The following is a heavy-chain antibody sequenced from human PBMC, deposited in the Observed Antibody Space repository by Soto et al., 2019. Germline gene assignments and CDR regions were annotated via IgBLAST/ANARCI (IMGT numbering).Heavy chain of an antibody. Sequence: SVKVSCKGSGGTFSSYAISWVRQAPGQGLEWMGGIIPIFGTANYAQKFQGRVTITADESTSTAYMELGSLRSEDTAGYYCERDYIYSFNSSGLWRGTKKNDAFDIWGQGTMVTV. CDR1: GGTFSSYA. CDR3: ERDYIYSFNSSGLWRGTKKNDAFDI. J-gene: IGHJ3*02. D-gene: IGHD3-22*01. CDR2: IIPIFGTA. V-gene: IGHV1-69*13.